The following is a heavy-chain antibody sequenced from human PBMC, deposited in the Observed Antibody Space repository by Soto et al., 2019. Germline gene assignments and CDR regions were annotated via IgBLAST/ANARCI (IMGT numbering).Heavy chain of an antibody. Sequence: GGSLRLSCAASGFTFSNYAMHWVRQAPGKGLEWVAVIWYDGSNKYYADSVKGRFTISRDNSKNTLSLQMNNLRAEDTAVYYCARDPSVLRFLEWFMDVWGQGATVTVSS. CDR1: GFTFSNYA. V-gene: IGHV3-33*01. J-gene: IGHJ6*02. CDR2: IWYDGSNK. D-gene: IGHD3-3*01. CDR3: ARDPSVLRFLEWFMDV.